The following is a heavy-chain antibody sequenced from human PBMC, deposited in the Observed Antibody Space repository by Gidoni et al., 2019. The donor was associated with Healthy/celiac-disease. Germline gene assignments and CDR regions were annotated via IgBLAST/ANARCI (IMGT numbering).Heavy chain of an antibody. CDR3: AKVRYNIYYYDSSGYYPGYYYYGMDV. Sequence: EVQLLWSGGGLVQPGGSRRLCWAACGFTGSSSAMSWVRQAPGKGLEWGSAISGSGGTTYYADAVKGRFTISRDNSKNTLYLQMNSLISEDTAVYYCAKVRYNIYYYDSSGYYPGYYYYGMDVWGQGTTVTVSS. D-gene: IGHD3-22*01. CDR2: ISGSGGTT. V-gene: IGHV3-23*01. CDR1: GFTGSSSA. J-gene: IGHJ6*02.